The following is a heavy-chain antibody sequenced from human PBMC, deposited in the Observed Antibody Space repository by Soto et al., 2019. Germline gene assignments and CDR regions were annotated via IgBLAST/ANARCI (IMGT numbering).Heavy chain of an antibody. CDR3: ARIGVSSGHESPDFDS. J-gene: IGHJ4*02. Sequence: QVPLVQSGAEVKKPGASVKVSCKASGYTFNFYGITWVRQAPGQGLEWMGWISGFNGNTNYAADLQGRVTMTTDTSTSTAYMELRGLRSDDTAVYYCARIGVSSGHESPDFDSWGQGTLVTVSP. D-gene: IGHD3-16*01. CDR2: ISGFNGNT. CDR1: GYTFNFYG. V-gene: IGHV1-18*01.